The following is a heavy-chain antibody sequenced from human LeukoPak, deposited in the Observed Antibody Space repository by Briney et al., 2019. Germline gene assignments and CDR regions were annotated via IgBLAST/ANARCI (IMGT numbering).Heavy chain of an antibody. CDR2: ISGSGGST. Sequence: GGSLRLSCAASGFTVSSNYMSWVRQAPGKGLEWVSAISGSGGSTYYADSVKGRFTISRDNSKNTLYLQMNSLRAEDTAVYYCAKALDYGGNQGYYYYGMDVWGQGTTVTVSS. CDR1: GFTVSSNY. CDR3: AKALDYGGNQGYYYYGMDV. V-gene: IGHV3-23*01. D-gene: IGHD4-23*01. J-gene: IGHJ6*02.